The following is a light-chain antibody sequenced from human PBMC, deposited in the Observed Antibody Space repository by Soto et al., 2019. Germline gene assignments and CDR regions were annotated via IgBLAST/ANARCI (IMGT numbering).Light chain of an antibody. CDR3: MQATRWPRT. CDR2: KVS. CDR1: QSLVYTDGNTY. J-gene: IGKJ1*01. Sequence: DVVMTQSPLSLPVTLGQPASISCRSSQSLVYTDGNTYLTWFQQRPGQSPRRLIYKVSDRDSGVPDRFSGSGSGTDFTLKISRVEAEDVGVYYCMQATRWPRTFGQGTKVEIK. V-gene: IGKV2-30*01.